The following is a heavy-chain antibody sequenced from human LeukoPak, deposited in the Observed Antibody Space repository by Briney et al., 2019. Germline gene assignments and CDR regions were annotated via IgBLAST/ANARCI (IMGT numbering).Heavy chain of an antibody. J-gene: IGHJ4*02. Sequence: GESLRLSCAASGFTFDDYAMHWVRQAPGKGLEWVSSISSSSSYIYYADSVKGRFTISRDNAKNSLYLQMNSLRAEDTAVYYCARGYIAAAGTADYWGQGTLVTVSS. V-gene: IGHV3-21*01. CDR1: GFTFDDYA. CDR2: ISSSSSYI. CDR3: ARGYIAAAGTADY. D-gene: IGHD6-13*01.